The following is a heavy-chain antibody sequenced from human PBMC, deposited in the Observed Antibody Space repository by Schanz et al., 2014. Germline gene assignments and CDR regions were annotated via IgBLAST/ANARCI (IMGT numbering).Heavy chain of an antibody. D-gene: IGHD3-3*02. CDR3: ARRHHLRSGAYYYYYMDV. V-gene: IGHV4-34*01. J-gene: IGHJ6*03. CDR2: INHSANT. CDR1: GGSFSGYY. Sequence: QVQLQQWGAGLLKPSETLSLTCAVDGGSFSGYYWSWIRQSPDKGLEWIGEINHSANTTYNPSLKSRVTKAVDSSNNQFSQMQNSMTAADTAVYYCARRHHLRSGAYYYYYMDVWGKGTTVTVSS.